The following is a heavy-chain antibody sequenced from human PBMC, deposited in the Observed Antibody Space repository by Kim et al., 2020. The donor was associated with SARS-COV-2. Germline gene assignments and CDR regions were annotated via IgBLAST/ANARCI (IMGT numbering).Heavy chain of an antibody. J-gene: IGHJ3*02. V-gene: IGHV3-74*01. Sequence: TYASSVKCRSTISRDNAKKTLYLQMSRLRAEDTAVYYCATGIIAANAFDIWRLGTVVTVSS. D-gene: IGHD6-6*01. CDR3: ATGIIAANAFDI.